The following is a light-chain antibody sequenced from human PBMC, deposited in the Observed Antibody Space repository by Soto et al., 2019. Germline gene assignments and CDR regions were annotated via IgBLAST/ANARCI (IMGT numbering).Light chain of an antibody. V-gene: IGKV3-20*01. CDR2: GAS. J-gene: IGKJ5*01. CDR1: QSVSNNY. CDR3: QQYDNSPIT. Sequence: EIVLTQSPGTLSLSPGERATLSCRASQSVSNNYLAWYQQKPGQAPMLLIYGASNRATGIPDRFSGSGSGTDFTLTISRLEPEDFAVYYCQQYDNSPITFGQGTRLEIK.